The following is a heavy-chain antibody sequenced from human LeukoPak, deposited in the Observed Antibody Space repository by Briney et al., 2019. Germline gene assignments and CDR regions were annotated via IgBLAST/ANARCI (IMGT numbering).Heavy chain of an antibody. CDR1: GFTFSSYS. CDR2: ISSSSSTI. D-gene: IGHD3-9*01. Sequence: GGSLRLSCAASGFTFSSYSMNWVRQAPGKGLEWVSCISSSSSTICYADSVKGRFTISRDNSKNTLYLQMNSLRPEDTAVYYCAKGLTNLGDDWGQGTLVTVSS. J-gene: IGHJ4*02. CDR3: AKGLTNLGDD. V-gene: IGHV3-48*01.